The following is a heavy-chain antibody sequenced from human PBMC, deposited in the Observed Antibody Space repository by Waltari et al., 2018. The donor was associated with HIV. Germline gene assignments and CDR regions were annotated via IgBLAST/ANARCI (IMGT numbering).Heavy chain of an antibody. CDR1: GFTFSTDW. CDR2: IKSKTDGGTT. Sequence: EVQLVEAGGGLVKPGRSVRLTCAASGFTFSTDWMSWFRQAPGKGLEWVGRIKSKTDGGTTDYAAPVKGRFTISRDDSKNTLYLQMNSLKTEDTAVYYCTTAYYYDSSGYYSVFDYWGQGTLVTVSS. CDR3: TTAYYYDSSGYYSVFDY. D-gene: IGHD3-22*01. V-gene: IGHV3-15*01. J-gene: IGHJ4*02.